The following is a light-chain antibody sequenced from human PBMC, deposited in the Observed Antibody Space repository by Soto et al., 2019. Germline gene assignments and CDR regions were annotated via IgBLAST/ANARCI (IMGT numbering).Light chain of an antibody. V-gene: IGLV1-40*01. CDR3: QTYDRSLSGLYV. Sequence: QSVLTQPPSISGAPGQRVTISCTGSSXNIGAGSDVHWYHQLPGTAPKLLIYGNTNRPSGVPDRFSGSKSGTSASLAIAGLLTEDEGDYYCQTYDRSLSGLYVFGTGTKVTVL. J-gene: IGLJ1*01. CDR1: SXNIGAGSD. CDR2: GNT.